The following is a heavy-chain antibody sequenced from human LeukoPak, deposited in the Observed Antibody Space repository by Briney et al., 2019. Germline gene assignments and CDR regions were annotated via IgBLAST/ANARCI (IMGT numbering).Heavy chain of an antibody. Sequence: GASVKVSCKASGYTFTSYGISWVRQAPGQGREWMGWISAYNGNTNYAQKLQGRVTMTTDTSTSTAYMELRSLRSDDTAVYYCAREMRDYDFWSSYLDYWGQGTLVTVSS. D-gene: IGHD3-3*01. CDR2: ISAYNGNT. CDR1: GYTFTSYG. V-gene: IGHV1-18*01. J-gene: IGHJ4*02. CDR3: AREMRDYDFWSSYLDY.